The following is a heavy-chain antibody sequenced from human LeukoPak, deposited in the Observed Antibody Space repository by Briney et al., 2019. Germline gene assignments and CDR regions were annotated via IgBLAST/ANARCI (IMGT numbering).Heavy chain of an antibody. CDR1: DSSMSSAYSTSTNHY. Sequence: SETLSLTCAVSDSSMSSAYSTSTNHYWGWIRQPPGKGLEWIASIYHDGNTYYKPSLKSRVTISLDMSKNQFSLKLTSVTATDTAVYYCARVRSSWYRDGFDIRGEGTMVTVSS. CDR2: IYHDGNT. V-gene: IGHV4-38-2*01. J-gene: IGHJ3*02. D-gene: IGHD6-13*01. CDR3: ARVRSSWYRDGFDI.